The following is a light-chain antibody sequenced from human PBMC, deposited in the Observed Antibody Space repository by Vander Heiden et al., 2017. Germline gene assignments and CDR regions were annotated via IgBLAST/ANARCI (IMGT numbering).Light chain of an antibody. CDR1: QSVSSY. CDR2: DAS. CDR3: QQPSNWPPIT. V-gene: IGKV3-11*01. J-gene: IGKJ5*01. Sequence: EIVFTQSPATLSLSPGERATLSCRASQSVSSYLAWYQQKPGQAPRLLIYDASNRATGIPARFSGSGYGTDFTLTISSLEPEDFAVYYCQQPSNWPPITFGQGTLLEIK.